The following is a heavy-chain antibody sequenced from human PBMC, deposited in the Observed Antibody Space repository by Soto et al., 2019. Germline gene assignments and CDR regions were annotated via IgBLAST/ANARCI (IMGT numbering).Heavy chain of an antibody. V-gene: IGHV1-18*01. J-gene: IGHJ1*01. D-gene: IGHD3-9*01. CDR1: GYTFTSYG. Sequence: ASVKVSCKASGYTFTSYGISWVRQAPGQGLEWMGWISAYNGNTNYAQKLQGRVTMTTDTSTSTAYMELRSLRSDDTAVYYCASTTPLYDILTGPYSQHGGKGPLVTVSS. CDR2: ISAYNGNT. CDR3: ASTTPLYDILTGPYSQH.